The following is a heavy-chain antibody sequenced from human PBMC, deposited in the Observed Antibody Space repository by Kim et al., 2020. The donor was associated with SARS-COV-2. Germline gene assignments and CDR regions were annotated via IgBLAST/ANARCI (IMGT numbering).Heavy chain of an antibody. V-gene: IGHV1-18*01. CDR3: ARDRPTYCSGGSCYYNY. J-gene: IGHJ4*02. CDR1: GYTFTSYG. Sequence: ASVKVSCKASGYTFTSYGISWVRQAPGQGLEWMGWISAYNGNTNYAQKLQGRVTMTTDTPPSTAYMELRSLRSDDTAVYYCARDRPTYCSGGSCYYNYWGQGTLVTVSS. D-gene: IGHD2-15*01. CDR2: ISAYNGNT.